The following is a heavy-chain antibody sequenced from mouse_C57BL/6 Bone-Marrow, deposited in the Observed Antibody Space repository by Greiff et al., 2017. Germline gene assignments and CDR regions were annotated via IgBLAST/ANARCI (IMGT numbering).Heavy chain of an antibody. CDR3: TGTVVAYYYAIDY. Sequence: EVQLQQSGAELVRPGASVKLSCTASGFNIKDDYMHWVKQRPEQGLEWIGWIDPENGDTEYASKFQGKATITADTSSNTAYLQLSSLTSEDTAVYYCTGTVVAYYYAIDYWGQGTSVTVSS. V-gene: IGHV14-4*01. CDR1: GFNIKDDY. D-gene: IGHD1-1*01. J-gene: IGHJ4*01. CDR2: IDPENGDT.